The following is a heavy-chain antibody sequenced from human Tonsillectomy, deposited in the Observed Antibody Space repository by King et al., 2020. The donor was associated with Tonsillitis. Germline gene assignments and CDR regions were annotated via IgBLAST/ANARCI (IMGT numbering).Heavy chain of an antibody. CDR3: AKGGCSSTSCYYDCDY. V-gene: IGHV3-23*04. J-gene: IGHJ4*02. CDR1: GFTFSSYA. Sequence: VQLVESGGGLVQPGGSLRLSCAASGFTFSSYAMSWVRQAPGKGLEWVSAISGSGGSTYYADSVKGRFTISRDNSKNTLYLQMNSLRAEDTAVYYCAKGGCSSTSCYYDCDYWGQGNLVTVSS. D-gene: IGHD2-2*01. CDR2: ISGSGGST.